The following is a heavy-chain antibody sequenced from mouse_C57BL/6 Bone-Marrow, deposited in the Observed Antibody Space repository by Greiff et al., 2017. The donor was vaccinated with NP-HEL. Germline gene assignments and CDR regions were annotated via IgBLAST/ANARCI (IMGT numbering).Heavy chain of an antibody. CDR3: ASTMIMTGKNWFAY. Sequence: QVQLQQPGAELVRPGSSVKLSCKASGYTFTSYWMHWVKQRPIQGLEWIGNIDPSDSETHYNQKFKDKATLTVDKSSSTAYMQLSSLTSEDSAVYYCASTMIMTGKNWFAYWGQGTLVTVSA. J-gene: IGHJ3*01. CDR1: GYTFTSYW. CDR2: IDPSDSET. D-gene: IGHD2-4*01. V-gene: IGHV1-52*01.